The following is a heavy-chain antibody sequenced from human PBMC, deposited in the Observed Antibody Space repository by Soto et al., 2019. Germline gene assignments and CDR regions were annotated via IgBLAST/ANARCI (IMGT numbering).Heavy chain of an antibody. V-gene: IGHV4-34*01. CDR3: ARVELILYLGRTRSDAFDI. Sequence: QVQLQQWGAGLLKPSETLSLTCAVYGGSFSGYYWSWIRQPPGKGLEWFGEVNHSGSTNYNPSLKIRFAISVDTSKNQFSLKRSSVTAADTAVYYCARVELILYLGRTRSDAFDIWGQGTMVTVSS. J-gene: IGHJ3*02. D-gene: IGHD7-27*01. CDR2: VNHSGST. CDR1: GGSFSGYY.